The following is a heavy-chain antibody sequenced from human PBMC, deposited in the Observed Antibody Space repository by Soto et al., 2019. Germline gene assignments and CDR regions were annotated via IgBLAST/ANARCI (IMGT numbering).Heavy chain of an antibody. CDR3: ARGRYCSGGRCYFDS. CDR2: IKQDGSEN. Sequence: EVQLVESGGGLVQPGGSLRLSCAASGFTFSNYWMSWVRQAPGEGLEWVANIKQDGSENSYVDSVKGRFTISVDNAKNSVYLPMNSLRAEDTAVYYSARGRYCSGGRCYFDSWGQGTPVTVSS. J-gene: IGHJ4*02. V-gene: IGHV3-7*04. CDR1: GFTFSNYW. D-gene: IGHD2-15*01.